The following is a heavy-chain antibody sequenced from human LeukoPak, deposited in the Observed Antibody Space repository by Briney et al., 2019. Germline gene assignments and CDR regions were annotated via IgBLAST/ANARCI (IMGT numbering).Heavy chain of an antibody. CDR1: GGSISSSSYY. V-gene: IGHV4-39*07. CDR3: ARTDSSGLLPDY. CDR2: IYYSGST. Sequence: SETLSLTCTVSGGSISSSSYYWGWIRQPPGKGLEWIGSIYYSGSTYYNPSLKSRVTISVDTSKNQFSLKLSSVTAADTAVYYCARTDSSGLLPDYWGQGTLVTVSS. D-gene: IGHD3-22*01. J-gene: IGHJ4*02.